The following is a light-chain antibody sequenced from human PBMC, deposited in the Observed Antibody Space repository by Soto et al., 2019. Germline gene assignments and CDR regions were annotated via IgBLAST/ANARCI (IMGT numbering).Light chain of an antibody. CDR3: QQRSNWPRT. V-gene: IGKV3-11*01. Sequence: EIAVSQSPATLSLSTGERATLYCRASPSVSSYLAWYQQKPGQAPRLLIYDVSNRATGIPARFSGSGSGTDFTLTISSLEPEDFAVYYCQQRSNWPRTFAQGTKVDI. CDR2: DVS. CDR1: PSVSSY. J-gene: IGKJ1*01.